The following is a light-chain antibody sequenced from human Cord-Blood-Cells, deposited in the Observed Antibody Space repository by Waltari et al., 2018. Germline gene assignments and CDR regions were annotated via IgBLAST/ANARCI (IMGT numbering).Light chain of an antibody. CDR1: SPNIGSNS. CDR2: RNN. J-gene: IGLJ3*02. Sequence: QSALTQPPSASGTPGQRVTISCSASSPNIGSNSVYWYQQLPGTAPKLPIYRNNRRPSGVPDRFSGSKSGTSASLAISGLRSEDEADYYCAAWDDSLSGWVFGGGTKLTVL. V-gene: IGLV1-47*01. CDR3: AAWDDSLSGWV.